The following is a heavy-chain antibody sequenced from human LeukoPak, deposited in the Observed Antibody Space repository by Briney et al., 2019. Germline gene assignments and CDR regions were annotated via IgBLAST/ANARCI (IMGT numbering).Heavy chain of an antibody. CDR3: ARDAKINGDYYYHIDV. J-gene: IGHJ6*03. CDR1: GFTFYNFS. Sequence: GGSLRLSCAASGFTFYNFSMNWVRQTPGKGLEWVSSITSKSSYIYYADSVKGRFTISRDNANNSLFLQMNSLRAEDTAVYYCARDAKINGDYYYHIDVWGKGTTVTVSS. CDR2: ITSKSSYI. D-gene: IGHD5-24*01. V-gene: IGHV3-21*01.